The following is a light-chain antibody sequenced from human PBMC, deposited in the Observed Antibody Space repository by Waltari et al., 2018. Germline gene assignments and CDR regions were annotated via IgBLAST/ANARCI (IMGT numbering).Light chain of an antibody. CDR3: ATWDDTLSGPRV. CDR2: RNY. CDR1: TSNIGSNS. Sequence: QSVLTQPPSVSGTPGQRVTISYSGTTSNIGSNSVYWYQQLPGTAPKLLIYRNYQRPSGVPTRFSGSRSGTSASLAISGLQSEDEADYYCATWDDTLSGPRVFGGGTRLTVL. V-gene: IGLV1-47*01. J-gene: IGLJ3*02.